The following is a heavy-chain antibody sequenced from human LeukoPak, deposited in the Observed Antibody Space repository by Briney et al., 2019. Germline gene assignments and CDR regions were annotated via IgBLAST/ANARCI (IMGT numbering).Heavy chain of an antibody. CDR3: AKALSKGSSNFDY. Sequence: GGSLRLSCAASGFTFSSYGMHWVRQAPGKGLEWVAVISYDGSNKYYADSVKGRFTISRDNSKNTLYLQMNSLRAEDTAVYYCAKALSKGSSNFDYWGQGTLVTVSS. CDR1: GFTFSSYG. J-gene: IGHJ4*02. CDR2: ISYDGSNK. D-gene: IGHD2-15*01. V-gene: IGHV3-30*18.